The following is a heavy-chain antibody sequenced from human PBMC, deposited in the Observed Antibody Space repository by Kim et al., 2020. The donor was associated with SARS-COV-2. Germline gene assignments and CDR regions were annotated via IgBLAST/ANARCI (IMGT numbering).Heavy chain of an antibody. CDR3: TRVRTGRGYYYYGMDV. J-gene: IGHJ6*02. V-gene: IGHV3-49*02. D-gene: IGHD3-10*01. Sequence: SVKARFTISRDDSKSIAYLQMTSLKTEDTVVYYCTRVRTGRGYYYYGMDVWGQGTTVTVSS.